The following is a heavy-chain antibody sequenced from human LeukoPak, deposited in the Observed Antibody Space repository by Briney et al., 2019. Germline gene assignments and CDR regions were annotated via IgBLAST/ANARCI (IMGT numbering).Heavy chain of an antibody. V-gene: IGHV1-18*01. D-gene: IGHD2-21*02. CDR1: GYTFTSDG. J-gene: IGHJ4*02. CDR2: ISAYNGNT. Sequence: ASVKVSCKASGYTFTSDGISWVRQAPGQGLEWMGWISAYNGNTNYAQKLQGRVTMTTDTSTSTAYMELRSLRSDDTAVYYWARVPYCGGNCYYGVTLDYWGQGTLVTVSS. CDR3: ARVPYCGGNCYYGVTLDY.